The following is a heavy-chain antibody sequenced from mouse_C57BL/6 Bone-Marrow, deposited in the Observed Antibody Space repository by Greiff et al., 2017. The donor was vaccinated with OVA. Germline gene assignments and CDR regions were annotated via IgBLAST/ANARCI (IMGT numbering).Heavy chain of an antibody. Sequence: QVQLQQSGAELARPGASVKMSCKASGYTFTSYTMHWVKQRPGQGLEWIGYINPSSGYTKYNQKFKDKATLTADKSSSTAYMQLSSLTSEDSAVYYCAIYDGGDYYYAMDYWGQGTSVTVSS. CDR1: GYTFTSYT. CDR3: AIYDGGDYYYAMDY. D-gene: IGHD2-12*01. V-gene: IGHV1-4*01. J-gene: IGHJ4*01. CDR2: INPSSGYT.